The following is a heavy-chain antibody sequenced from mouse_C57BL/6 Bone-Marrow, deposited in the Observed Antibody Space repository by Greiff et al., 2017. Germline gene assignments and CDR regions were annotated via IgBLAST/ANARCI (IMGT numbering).Heavy chain of an antibody. CDR3: AIRSNYDY. D-gene: IGHD2-5*01. Sequence: QVQLQQPGAELVKPGGSVKVSCKASGYTFSSYWMHWVKQSPGQGLEWIGRIHPSDSDTNYNQKFKGKATLSVDKSSSTDYMQIRSLTSEDSAVYDCAIRSNYDYWRQGTTLTVSS. J-gene: IGHJ2*01. CDR1: GYTFSSYW. CDR2: IHPSDSDT. V-gene: IGHV1-74*01.